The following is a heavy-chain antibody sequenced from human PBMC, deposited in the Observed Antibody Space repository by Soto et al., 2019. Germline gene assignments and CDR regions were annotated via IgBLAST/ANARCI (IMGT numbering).Heavy chain of an antibody. CDR2: ISGSGDNT. V-gene: IGHV3-23*01. CDR3: AKSPRSGFEAPWDY. J-gene: IGHJ4*02. Sequence: GGSVRLSCAATGVSFSSDAVNWVRQTPGKGLEWVSGISGSGDNTYYADSVRGRFTISRDNSKNTLFLQMSSLRVEDTAVYYCAKSPRSGFEAPWDYWGQGTQVTVSS. CDR1: GVSFSSDA. D-gene: IGHD5-12*01.